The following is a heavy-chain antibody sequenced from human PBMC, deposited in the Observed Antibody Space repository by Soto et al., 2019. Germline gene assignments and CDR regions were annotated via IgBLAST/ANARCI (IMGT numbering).Heavy chain of an antibody. V-gene: IGHV3-23*01. CDR1: GFTFSNYA. Sequence: GRSLRLSCAASGFTFSNYAMHWVRQAPGKGLEWVSGITGSAGNTYYADSVKGRFTISRDNSKNTLYLQTNSLRADDTAIYYCAKVPLSLRFYDYWGQGTLVTVSS. CDR3: AKVPLSLRFYDY. CDR2: ITGSAGNT. J-gene: IGHJ4*02. D-gene: IGHD4-17*01.